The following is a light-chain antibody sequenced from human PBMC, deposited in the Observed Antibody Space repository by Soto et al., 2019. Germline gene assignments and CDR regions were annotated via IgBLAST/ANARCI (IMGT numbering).Light chain of an antibody. J-gene: IGKJ2*01. CDR1: QSVNSY. CDR3: QQRSNWHT. CDR2: DAS. V-gene: IGKV3-11*01. Sequence: EIVLTQSPATLSLSPGERATLSCRTSQSVNSYLAWYQQKPGQAPRLLIYDASNRATGIPARFSGSGSGTDFTLTISSLEPEDFAVYDCQQRSNWHTFGQGTRLEIK.